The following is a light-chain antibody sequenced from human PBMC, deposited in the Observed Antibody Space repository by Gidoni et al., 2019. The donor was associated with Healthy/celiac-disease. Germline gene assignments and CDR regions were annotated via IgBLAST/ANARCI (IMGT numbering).Light chain of an antibody. V-gene: IGLV1-47*01. CDR1: SSSIGSNY. Sequence: QSVLTQPPSASGPPGQRVNISCSGSSSSIGSNYVYWYQQLPGTAPKLLIYRNNQRPSGVPDRFSGSKSGTSASLAISGLRSEDEADYYCAAWDDSLSGYVFGTGTKVTVL. J-gene: IGLJ1*01. CDR3: AAWDDSLSGYV. CDR2: RNN.